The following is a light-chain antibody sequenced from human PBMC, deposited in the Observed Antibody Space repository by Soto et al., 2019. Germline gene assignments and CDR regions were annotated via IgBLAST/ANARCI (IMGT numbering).Light chain of an antibody. CDR1: QSININ. Sequence: EIGMTQSPATLSVSPGERATLCFRASQSININLAWYQQKPGQAPRLLIYGASTRATGLPARFSGSGSGTEFTLIISSLQSEDSAVYYCQQYDNWPITFGQGTRLEVK. J-gene: IGKJ5*01. CDR3: QQYDNWPIT. V-gene: IGKV3-15*01. CDR2: GAS.